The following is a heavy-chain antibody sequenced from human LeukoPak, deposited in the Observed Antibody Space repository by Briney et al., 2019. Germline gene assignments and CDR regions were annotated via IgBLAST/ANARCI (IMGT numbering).Heavy chain of an antibody. D-gene: IGHD3-10*01. CDR1: GFTFSSYA. Sequence: GGSLRLSCAASGFTFSSYAMSWVRQAPGKGLEWVSAISGSGGSTYYADSVKGRFTISRDNSKSTLYLQMNSLRAEDTAVYYCARSPTRGYWYFDLWGRGTLVTVSS. CDR2: ISGSGGST. CDR3: ARSPTRGYWYFDL. J-gene: IGHJ2*01. V-gene: IGHV3-23*01.